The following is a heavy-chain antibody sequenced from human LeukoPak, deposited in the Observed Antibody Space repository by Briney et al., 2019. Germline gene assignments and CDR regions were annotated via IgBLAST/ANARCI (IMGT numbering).Heavy chain of an antibody. Sequence: ASVKVSCKASGYTFTTYGIGWVRQAPGQGLEWMGWIIAYNGHTYSAQKPQGRVTMTTDTSTSTAYMELRSLRSDDAAVYYCARGFYGSGDFRNYFFDYWAQGTLVTVSS. D-gene: IGHD3-10*01. J-gene: IGHJ4*02. CDR1: GYTFTTYG. V-gene: IGHV1-18*01. CDR3: ARGFYGSGDFRNYFFDY. CDR2: IIAYNGHT.